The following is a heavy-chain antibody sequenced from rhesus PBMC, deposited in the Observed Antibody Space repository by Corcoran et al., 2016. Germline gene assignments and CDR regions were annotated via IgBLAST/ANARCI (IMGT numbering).Heavy chain of an antibody. V-gene: IGHV4S10*01. CDR2: IYGSSTST. CDR3: ARDYWGSLFDY. D-gene: IGHD3-34*01. CDR1: GGSISDSYR. Sequence: QVQLQESGPGVVKPSETLSLTCAVSGGSISDSYRWSWIRQPPGKGLEWIGYIYGSSTSTTYNPPLKSRVTISKDTSKNQFSLKLSSVTAADTAVYYCARDYWGSLFDYWGQGVLVTVSS. J-gene: IGHJ4*01.